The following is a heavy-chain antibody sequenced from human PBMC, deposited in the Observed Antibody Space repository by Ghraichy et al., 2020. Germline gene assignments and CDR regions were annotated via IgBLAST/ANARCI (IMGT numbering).Heavy chain of an antibody. V-gene: IGHV4-61*01. Sequence: SETLSLTCTVSGGSVSSGSYYWSWIRQPPGKGLEWIGYIYYSGSTNYNPSLKSRVTISVDTSKNQFSLKLSSVTAADTAVYYCGAMGYYYYGMDVWGQGTTVTVSS. CDR2: IYYSGST. D-gene: IGHD5-18*01. CDR3: GAMGYYYYGMDV. CDR1: GGSVSSGSYY. J-gene: IGHJ6*02.